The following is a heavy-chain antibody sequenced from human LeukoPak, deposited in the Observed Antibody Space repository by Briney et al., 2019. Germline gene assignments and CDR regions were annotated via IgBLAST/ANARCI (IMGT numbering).Heavy chain of an antibody. V-gene: IGHV1-18*01. D-gene: IGHD3-9*01. J-gene: IGHJ4*02. CDR2: ISAYNGNT. CDR1: GYTFTSYG. Sequence: ASVKVSCKASGYTFTSYGISWVRQAPGQGLEWMGWISAYNGNTNYAQKLQGRVTMTTDTSTSTAYMELRSLRSDDTAVYYCARDTYYDILTYYYRSLYYFDYWGQGTLVTVSS. CDR3: ARDTYYDILTYYYRSLYYFDY.